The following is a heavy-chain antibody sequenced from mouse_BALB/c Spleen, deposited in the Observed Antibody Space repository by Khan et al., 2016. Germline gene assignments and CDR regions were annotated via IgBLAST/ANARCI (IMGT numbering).Heavy chain of an antibody. CDR3: ARRKADYFDY. CDR2: INPSNGRT. V-gene: IGHV1S81*02. Sequence: QVQLQQPGAELVKPGASVKLSCKASGYTFTSYWMHWVKQRPGQGLEWIGEINPSNGRTNYNEKFKSKATLTVDKSSSTAYMQLSSLTSEDSAVYYCARRKADYFDYWGQGTTLTVSS. J-gene: IGHJ2*01. CDR1: GYTFTSYW.